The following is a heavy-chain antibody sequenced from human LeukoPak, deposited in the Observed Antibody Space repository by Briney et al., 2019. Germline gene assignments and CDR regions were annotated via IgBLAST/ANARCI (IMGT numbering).Heavy chain of an antibody. CDR2: INPNSGGT. D-gene: IGHD6-13*01. J-gene: IGHJ4*02. CDR3: ARAQSLTAPAGTFANS. Sequence: GASVKVSCKASGYTFTGYFLHWVRRAPGQGFEWMGWINPNSGGTCYTQRFQGRVTMTRDTSISTAYMELSSLRSDDTAVYYCARAQSLTAPAGTFANSWGQGTLVTVSS. CDR1: GYTFTGYF. V-gene: IGHV1-2*02.